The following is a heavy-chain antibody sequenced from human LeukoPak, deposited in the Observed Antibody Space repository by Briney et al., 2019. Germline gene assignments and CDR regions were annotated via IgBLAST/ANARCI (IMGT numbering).Heavy chain of an antibody. J-gene: IGHJ4*02. D-gene: IGHD5-18*01. CDR3: ARHGIVPGYSYGHGAYFDY. V-gene: IGHV4-39*01. Sequence: SETLSLTCTVSGGSISSSSYYWGCVSQPPGKGLGWIGSIYYSGSTYYNPSLKSRVTISVDTSKNQFSLKLSSVTAADTAVYYCARHGIVPGYSYGHGAYFDYWGQGTLVTVSS. CDR2: IYYSGST. CDR1: GGSISSSSYY.